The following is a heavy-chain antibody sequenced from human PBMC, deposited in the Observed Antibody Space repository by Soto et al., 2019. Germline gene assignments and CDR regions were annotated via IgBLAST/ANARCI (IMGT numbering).Heavy chain of an antibody. CDR3: ARQGGRYQLMNWFDP. D-gene: IGHD2-2*01. V-gene: IGHV4-59*08. CDR2: IYYSGNT. Sequence: QVLLQESGPGLVKPSETLSLTCTVSGGSMTNYYWNWIRQPPGKGLEWIGDIYYSGNTNYNPSLRRRLTRXXDXTXXQIALRLNSVTAADTAVYYCARQGGRYQLMNWFDPWGQGTLVTVFS. J-gene: IGHJ5*02. CDR1: GGSMTNYY.